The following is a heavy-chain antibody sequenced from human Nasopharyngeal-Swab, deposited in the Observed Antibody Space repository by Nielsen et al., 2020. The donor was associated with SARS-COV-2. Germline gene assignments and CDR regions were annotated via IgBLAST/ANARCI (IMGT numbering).Heavy chain of an antibody. Sequence: GESLKISCAASGFTFSSYSMNWVRQGPGKGLEWVSYISSSSSTIYYADSVKGRFTISRDNAKNSLYLQMNSLRAEDTAVYYCARDYEQQLTPLDYWGQGTLVTVSS. V-gene: IGHV3-48*01. CDR1: GFTFSSYS. CDR3: ARDYEQQLTPLDY. CDR2: ISSSSSTI. J-gene: IGHJ4*02. D-gene: IGHD6-13*01.